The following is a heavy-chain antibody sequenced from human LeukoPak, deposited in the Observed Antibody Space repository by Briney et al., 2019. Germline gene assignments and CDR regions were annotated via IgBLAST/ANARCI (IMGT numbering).Heavy chain of an antibody. CDR1: GFTFSSYV. J-gene: IGHJ4*02. D-gene: IGHD3-9*01. CDR2: ISGSGGST. V-gene: IGHV3-23*01. CDR3: ARDKKYYDILTGYSTNYYFDY. Sequence: GGSLRLSCAVSGFTFSSYVMSWVRQAPGKGLEWVSAISGSGGSTYYADSVKGRFTISRDNSKNSLYLQMNSLRAEDTAVYYCARDKKYYDILTGYSTNYYFDYWGQGTLVTVSS.